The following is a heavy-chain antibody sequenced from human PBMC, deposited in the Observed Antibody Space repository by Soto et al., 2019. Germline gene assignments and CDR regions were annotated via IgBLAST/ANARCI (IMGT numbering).Heavy chain of an antibody. CDR1: GFTFISYW. CDR2: IKQDGSEK. CDR3: ARGGRSGDY. V-gene: IGHV3-7*01. Sequence: EVQLVESGGGLFQPEGSLRLSCAASGFTFISYWMSWVRQAPGKGLEWVANIKQDGSEKYYVDSVKGRFTISRDNAKNSLYLQMNSLRAEDTAVYYCARGGRSGDYWGQGTLVTVSS. J-gene: IGHJ4*02. D-gene: IGHD2-15*01.